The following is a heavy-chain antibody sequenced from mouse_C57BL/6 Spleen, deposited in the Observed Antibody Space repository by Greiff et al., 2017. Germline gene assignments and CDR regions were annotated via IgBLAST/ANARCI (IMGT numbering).Heavy chain of an antibody. J-gene: IGHJ3*01. CDR2: INSDGGST. D-gene: IGHD2-5*01. CDR3: ARHNYSNPWFAY. V-gene: IGHV5-2*01. Sequence: DVKLVESGGGLVQPGESLKLSCESNEYEFPSHDMSWVRKTPEKRLVLVAAINSDGGSTYYPDTMERRFIISRDNTKKTLYLQMSSPRSEDTALYYCARHNYSNPWFAYWGQGTLVTVSA. CDR1: EYEFPSHD.